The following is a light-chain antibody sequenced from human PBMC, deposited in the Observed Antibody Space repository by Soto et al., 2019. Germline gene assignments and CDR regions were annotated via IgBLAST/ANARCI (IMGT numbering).Light chain of an antibody. CDR1: QTVVSD. Sequence: EKVMTQSPATLSVSPGESVTLSCRASQTVVSDLVWYQQKPGQAPRLLIYGASTRTTDVPARFSGSGYGTDFTLTISSLQPEDFAVYYCHQYSTWPLTFGGGTKVEI. CDR2: GAS. V-gene: IGKV3-15*01. J-gene: IGKJ4*01. CDR3: HQYSTWPLT.